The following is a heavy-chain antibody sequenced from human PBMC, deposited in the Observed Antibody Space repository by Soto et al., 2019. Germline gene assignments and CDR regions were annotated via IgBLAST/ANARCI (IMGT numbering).Heavy chain of an antibody. CDR2: IKQDGSEK. CDR1: GFTFSSYW. CDR3: ARDQEYCSSTSCSSVFDY. D-gene: IGHD2-2*01. Sequence: EVQLVESGGGLVQPGGSLRLSCAASGFTFSSYWMSWVRQAPGKGLEWVANIKQDGSEKYYVDSVKGRFTISRDNAKNSLYLQMNSLRAEDTAVYYCARDQEYCSSTSCSSVFDYWGQGTLVTVSS. J-gene: IGHJ4*02. V-gene: IGHV3-7*01.